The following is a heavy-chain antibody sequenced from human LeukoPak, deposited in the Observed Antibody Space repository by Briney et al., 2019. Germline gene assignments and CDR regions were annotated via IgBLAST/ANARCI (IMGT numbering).Heavy chain of an antibody. CDR3: ARQSIAVRGADY. CDR1: GGSISIYY. CDR2: IYYSGST. Sequence: SETLSLTCTVSGGSISIYYWSWIRQPPGKGLEWIGYIYYSGSTNYNPSLKSRVTISVDTSKNQFSLKLSSVTAADTAVYYCARQSIAVRGADYWGQGTLVIVSS. J-gene: IGHJ4*02. V-gene: IGHV4-59*01. D-gene: IGHD6-19*01.